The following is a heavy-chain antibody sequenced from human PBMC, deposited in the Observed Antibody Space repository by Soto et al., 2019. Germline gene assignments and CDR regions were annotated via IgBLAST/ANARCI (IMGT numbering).Heavy chain of an antibody. CDR3: ARTYCGNTFDY. D-gene: IGHD2-15*01. CDR2: IYYSGST. J-gene: IGHJ4*02. V-gene: IGHV4-59*01. CDR1: GGSISSYY. Sequence: SETLSLTCTVSGGSISSYYWSWIRQPPGKGLEWIGYIYYSGSTNYNPSLKSRVTISVDTSKNQFSLKLSSVTAADTAVYYCARTYCGNTFDYWGQGTLVNVSS.